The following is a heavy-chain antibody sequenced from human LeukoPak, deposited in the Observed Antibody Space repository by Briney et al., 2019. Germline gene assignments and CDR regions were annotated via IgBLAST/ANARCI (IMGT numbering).Heavy chain of an antibody. CDR2: IYYSGST. Sequence: SQTLSLTCTVSGGSISSGDYYWSWIRRPPGKGLEWIGYIYYSGSTYYNPSLKSRVTISVDTSKNQFSLKLRSVTAADTALYYCARVGGPVPAALEDAFDLWGQGILVTVSS. J-gene: IGHJ3*01. V-gene: IGHV4-30-4*01. CDR1: GGSISSGDYY. CDR3: ARVGGPVPAALEDAFDL. D-gene: IGHD2-15*01.